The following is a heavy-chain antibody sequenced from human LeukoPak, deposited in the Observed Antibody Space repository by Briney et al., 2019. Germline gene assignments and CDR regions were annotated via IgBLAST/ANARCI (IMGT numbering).Heavy chain of an antibody. V-gene: IGHV3-21*01. CDR3: ARENIGEPGGEY. CDR2: INSSSSNK. J-gene: IGHJ4*02. D-gene: IGHD3-10*01. Sequence: PGGSLRLSCAASGFTFSSYSMNWVRQPPGKGLEWVSSINSSSSNKYYPASVKGGFTISRDNDKNSLYLQMNSLRAGDRRMHHCARENIGEPGGEYWGQRTLVTASS. CDR1: GFTFSSYS.